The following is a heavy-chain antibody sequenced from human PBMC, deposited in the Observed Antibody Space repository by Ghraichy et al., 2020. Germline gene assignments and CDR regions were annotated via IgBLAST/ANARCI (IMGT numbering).Heavy chain of an antibody. CDR2: ISSSSSYI. Sequence: GESLNISCAASGFTFSSYSMNWVRQAPGKGLEWVSSISSSSSYIYYADSVKGRFTISRDNAKNSLYLQMNSLRAEDTAVYYCARDIVVVPAAITPRGPLVGNYYGMDVWGQGTTVTVSS. CDR3: ARDIVVVPAAITPRGPLVGNYYGMDV. D-gene: IGHD2-2*01. CDR1: GFTFSSYS. J-gene: IGHJ6*02. V-gene: IGHV3-21*01.